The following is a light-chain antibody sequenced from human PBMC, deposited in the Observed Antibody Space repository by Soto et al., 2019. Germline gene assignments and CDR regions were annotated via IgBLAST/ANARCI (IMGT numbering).Light chain of an antibody. V-gene: IGKV3-15*01. CDR3: QQYNKWPPLT. J-gene: IGKJ5*01. CDR2: GGS. Sequence: EVVMTQSPATLSVSPGERAILSCRASQSIGSDLAWYQQRVGQAPRLLIYGGSTRATGIPARFGGSGSGTEFTLTISSLQSEDFAVYYCQQYNKWPPLTFGQGTRLEIK. CDR1: QSIGSD.